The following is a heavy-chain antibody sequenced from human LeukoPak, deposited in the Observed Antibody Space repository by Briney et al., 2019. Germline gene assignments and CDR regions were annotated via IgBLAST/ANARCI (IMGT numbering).Heavy chain of an antibody. CDR3: ARALFSSSWYFNY. CDR1: GGSISSYY. CDR2: VYYTGST. D-gene: IGHD6-13*01. Sequence: PSETLSLTCTVSGGSISSYYWSWIRQPPGKGLEWIGYVYYTGSTNYNPSLRSRVTISVDTSKNQFSLRLSSVTAADTAVYYCARALFSSSWYFNYRGQGTLVTVSS. V-gene: IGHV4-59*01. J-gene: IGHJ4*02.